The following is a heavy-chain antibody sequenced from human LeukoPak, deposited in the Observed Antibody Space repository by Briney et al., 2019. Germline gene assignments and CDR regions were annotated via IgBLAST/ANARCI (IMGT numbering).Heavy chain of an antibody. CDR2: IGSSGGRS. CDR1: AFTFSGYG. D-gene: IGHD3-10*01. CDR3: AICRFGVESWVDS. J-gene: IGHJ4*02. Sequence: GGSLRLSCEASAFTFSGYGMSWVRQAPGKGLEWVSGIGSSGGRSYYADSVKGRFTISRDNSKNTLYMEMNNLRAEDTAVYCCAICRFGVESWVDSWGQGTLVIVSS. V-gene: IGHV3-23*01.